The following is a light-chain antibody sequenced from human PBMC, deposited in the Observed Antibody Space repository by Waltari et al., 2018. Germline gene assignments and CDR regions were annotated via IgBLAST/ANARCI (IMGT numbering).Light chain of an antibody. CDR2: EVS. CDR3: SSYAGSKYV. V-gene: IGLV2-8*01. CDR1: SSDVGAYNY. Sequence: QSALTQLPSASGSPGQSVTISCTGTSSDVGAYNYVSWYQQHPGKAPKLMVYEVSKRPSGVPYRFSGSKSGNTASLTVSGLQAEDEADYFCSSYAGSKYVFGTGTKLTVL. J-gene: IGLJ1*01.